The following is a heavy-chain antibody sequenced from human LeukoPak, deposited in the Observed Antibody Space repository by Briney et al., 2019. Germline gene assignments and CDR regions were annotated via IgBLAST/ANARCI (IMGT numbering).Heavy chain of an antibody. CDR3: ATDGAGFDT. V-gene: IGHV3-11*01. CDR2: INIGGTNT. J-gene: IGHJ5*02. CDR1: GFTFNDYY. Sequence: GGSLRLSCAASGFTFNDYYMSWIRQAPGKGLEWLSYINIGGTNTHYADSVKGRFTISRDNAKKSLYLEMNNLRAEDTAVYCCATDGAGFDTWGQGVLVTVSS.